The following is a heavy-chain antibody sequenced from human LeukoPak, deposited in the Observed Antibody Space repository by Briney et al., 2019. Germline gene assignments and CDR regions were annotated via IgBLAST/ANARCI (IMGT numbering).Heavy chain of an antibody. CDR2: INPNSGGT. Sequence: ASVKVSCKASGYTFTGYYMHWVRQAPVQGLEWMGWINPNSGGTNYAQKFQGRVTMTRDTSISTAYMELSRLRSDDTAVYYCARDLGGDIVVVPAAPGLDYWGQGTLVTVSS. J-gene: IGHJ4*02. CDR3: ARDLGGDIVVVPAAPGLDY. CDR1: GYTFTGYY. V-gene: IGHV1-2*02. D-gene: IGHD2-2*01.